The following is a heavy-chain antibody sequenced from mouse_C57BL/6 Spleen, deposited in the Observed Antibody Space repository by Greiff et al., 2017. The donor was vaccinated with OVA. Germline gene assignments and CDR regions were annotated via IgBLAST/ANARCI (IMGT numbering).Heavy chain of an antibody. V-gene: IGHV1-50*01. CDR1: GYTFTSYW. Sequence: VQLQQPGAELVKPGASVKLSCKASGYTFTSYWMQWVKQRPGQGLEWIGEIDPSDSYTNYNQKFKGKATLTVDTSSSTAYMQLSRLTSEDSAVYYCARGEAWFAYWGQGTLVTVSA. CDR3: ARGEAWFAY. CDR2: IDPSDSYT. J-gene: IGHJ3*01.